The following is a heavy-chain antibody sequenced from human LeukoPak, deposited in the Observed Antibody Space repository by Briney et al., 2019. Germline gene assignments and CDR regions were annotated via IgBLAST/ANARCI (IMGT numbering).Heavy chain of an antibody. D-gene: IGHD2-8*01. CDR1: GYNYDWFD. V-gene: IGHV1-2*02. CDR3: AGDRFHCTNGVCSAPSDY. J-gene: IGHJ4*02. CDR2: INPNSGGT. Sequence: GASVKVSCKASGYNYDWFDINWVRQAPGQGLEWMGWINPNSGGTNYAQKFQGRVTMTRDTSISTAYMELSRLRSDDTAVYYCAGDRFHCTNGVCSAPSDYWGQGTLVTVSS.